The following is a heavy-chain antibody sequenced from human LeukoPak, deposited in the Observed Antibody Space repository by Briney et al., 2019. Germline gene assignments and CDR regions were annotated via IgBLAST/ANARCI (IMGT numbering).Heavy chain of an antibody. Sequence: PGGSLRLSCAASGFTFSSYAMSWVRQAPGKGLEWVSAISGSGGSTYYADSVKGRFTISRDNSKNTLYLQLNSLRLNDTAIFYCAKHRRSSLVTTYFDAWGQGILVAVSS. V-gene: IGHV3-23*01. CDR1: GFTFSSYA. J-gene: IGHJ4*02. CDR2: ISGSGGST. D-gene: IGHD2-21*02. CDR3: AKHRRSSLVTTYFDA.